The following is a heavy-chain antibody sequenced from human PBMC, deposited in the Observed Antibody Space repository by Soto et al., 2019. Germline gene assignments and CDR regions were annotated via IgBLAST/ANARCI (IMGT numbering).Heavy chain of an antibody. Sequence: QVQLQESGPGLVQPSQTLSLTCTVSGGSISSGDYYWSWIRQPPGKGLEWIGYIHHSGTTSYNPSLKSRLTISVDTSKNQFSLNLSSVTAADTAVYYCARDSSGYNWLDPWGQGTLVTVSS. V-gene: IGHV4-30-4*01. CDR1: GGSISSGDYY. D-gene: IGHD3-22*01. CDR3: ARDSSGYNWLDP. J-gene: IGHJ5*02. CDR2: IHHSGTT.